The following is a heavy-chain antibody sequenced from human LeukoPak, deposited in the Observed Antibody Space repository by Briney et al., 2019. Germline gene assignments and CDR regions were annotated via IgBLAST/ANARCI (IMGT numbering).Heavy chain of an antibody. J-gene: IGHJ3*01. V-gene: IGHV5-51*01. CDR3: GMSGDRVPLQDDVFDV. CDR1: GYSFTSYC. Sequence: GESLKISCKISGYSFTSYCIGWVRQMPGKGLEWMGIIYPGDSGPTYSPSFQGQVTISVDKSINTAYLQWSSLQASDTAMYYCGMSGDRVPLQDDVFDVWGQGTMVTVST. D-gene: IGHD1-26*01. CDR2: IYPGDSGP.